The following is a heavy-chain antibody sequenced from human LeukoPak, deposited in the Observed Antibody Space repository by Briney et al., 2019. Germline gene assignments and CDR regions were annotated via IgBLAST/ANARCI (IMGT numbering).Heavy chain of an antibody. Sequence: PGGSLRLSCAASGFTFSSYSMNWVRQAPGKGLEWVSSISSSSSYIYYADSVKGRFTISRDNAKNSLYLQMNSLRAEDTAVYYCARGGYYYDSSGAFDIWGQGTMVTVSS. J-gene: IGHJ3*02. D-gene: IGHD3-22*01. CDR2: ISSSSSYI. CDR3: ARGGYYYDSSGAFDI. CDR1: GFTFSSYS. V-gene: IGHV3-21*01.